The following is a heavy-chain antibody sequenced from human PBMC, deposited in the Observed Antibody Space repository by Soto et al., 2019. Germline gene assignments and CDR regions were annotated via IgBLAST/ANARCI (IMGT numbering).Heavy chain of an antibody. CDR3: ARDYTT. V-gene: IGHV1-69*01. CDR2: ILPMFSTG. CDR1: GGTFRRDA. D-gene: IGHD1-1*01. J-gene: IGHJ4*02. Sequence: QVQLVQSGAEVKKPGSSVKVSCKAAGGTFRRDAFSWVRQAPGQGLEWMGGILPMFSTGNYAQRFQDRVTITADESTSIVYMELSSLRTEDTAMYYCARDYTTWGQGTLVTVSS.